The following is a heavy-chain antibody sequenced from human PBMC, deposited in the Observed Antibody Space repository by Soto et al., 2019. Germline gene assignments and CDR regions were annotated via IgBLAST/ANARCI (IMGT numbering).Heavy chain of an antibody. CDR2: IIPMFGSA. D-gene: IGHD2-2*01. CDR1: GGTFSSNA. CDR3: ARGTRDCSTTSCYSPQGYYRHDMDV. V-gene: IGHV1-69*13. Sequence: SVKVSCKASGGTFSSNAISWVRQAPGQGLEWMGGIIPMFGSATYAQKFRGRVAITADESTSTAYMDLSSLRSEDPADYYCARGTRDCSTTSCYSPQGYYRHDMDVWGPGTTVTVSS. J-gene: IGHJ6*02.